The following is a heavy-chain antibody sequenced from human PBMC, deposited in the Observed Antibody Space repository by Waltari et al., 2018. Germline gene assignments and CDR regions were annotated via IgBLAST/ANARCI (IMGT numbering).Heavy chain of an antibody. V-gene: IGHV3-21*04. CDR1: GFTFSYYT. CDR2: ISRASDFK. D-gene: IGHD3-10*01. Sequence: DGQLVESGGGLVKPGGSLRLSCAASGFTFSYYTMNWVRQAPGKGLGWFSSISRASDFKYYADSLRGRFTSSRDNAKNTLFLHMTSLTADDTSIYFCTRDSGLTGVTGGDTFDIWGQGAMVTVSS. CDR3: TRDSGLTGVTGGDTFDI. J-gene: IGHJ3*02.